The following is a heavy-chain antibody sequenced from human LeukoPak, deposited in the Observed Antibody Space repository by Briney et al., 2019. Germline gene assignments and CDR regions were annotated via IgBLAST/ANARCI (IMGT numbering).Heavy chain of an antibody. D-gene: IGHD2-15*01. V-gene: IGHV3-23*01. CDR1: GFPFGSEA. J-gene: IGHJ4*02. Sequence: GGSLRLSCTVSGFPFGSEAMSWVRQAPGRGLEWVSSISPAGGTTYYADSVKGRFTISRDNSKNSLFLEMNSLRAEDSAVYYCVYCSSGNCYSAVRGWKYWGQGTLVTVSS. CDR2: ISPAGGTT. CDR3: VYCSSGNCYSAVRGWKY.